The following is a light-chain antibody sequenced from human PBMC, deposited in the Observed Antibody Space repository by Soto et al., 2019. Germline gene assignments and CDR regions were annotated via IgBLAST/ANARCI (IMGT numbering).Light chain of an antibody. CDR1: SSDVGDYNY. J-gene: IGLJ3*02. CDR2: AVN. Sequence: QTALTQPRSVSGSPGQSVTISCTGTSSDVGDYNYVSWYQQHPGKAPKLLIYAVNMRPSGVPDRFSGSKSGNTASLTISGLQAEDEADYSCCSYAGSYTWVFGGGTKVTVL. V-gene: IGLV2-11*01. CDR3: CSYAGSYTWV.